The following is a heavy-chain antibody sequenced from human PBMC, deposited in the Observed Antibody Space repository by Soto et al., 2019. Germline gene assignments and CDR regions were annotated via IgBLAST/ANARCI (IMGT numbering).Heavy chain of an antibody. CDR2: IYTDVGT. CDR1: GFTVSSNY. D-gene: IGHD2-21*01. V-gene: IGHV3-53*02. Sequence: EVQLVETGGGLIQPGGSLRLSCAASGFTVSSNYMSWVRQAPGKGLEWVSVIYTDVGTYYADSVKGRFTISRDASKNTLYLQMSSLRGEDTAVYFCARAQRGEHFDSWGQGTLVTVSS. J-gene: IGHJ4*02. CDR3: ARAQRGEHFDS.